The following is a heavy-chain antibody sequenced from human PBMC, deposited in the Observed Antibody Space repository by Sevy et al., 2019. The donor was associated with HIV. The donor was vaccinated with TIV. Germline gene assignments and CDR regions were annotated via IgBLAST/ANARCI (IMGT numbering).Heavy chain of an antibody. J-gene: IGHJ6*02. CDR2: ISWNSGSI. D-gene: IGHD2-2*01. CDR3: AKDTSVDATAVRSGMVV. CDR1: GFTFDDYA. Sequence: GGSLRLSCAASGFTFDDYAMHWVRQGPGKGLEWVSGISWNSGSIGYADSVKGRFTISRDNAKNSLYLQMNSLRTEDTALYYCAKDTSVDATAVRSGMVVWGQGTTVTVSS. V-gene: IGHV3-9*01.